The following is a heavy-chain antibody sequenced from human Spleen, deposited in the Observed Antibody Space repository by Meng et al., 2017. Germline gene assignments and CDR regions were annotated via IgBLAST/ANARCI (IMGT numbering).Heavy chain of an antibody. CDR2: IHYSGST. V-gene: IGHV4-39*01. CDR3: GRHRRYYDNRIDY. CDR1: GGSISSTDYY. D-gene: IGHD3-22*01. J-gene: IGHJ4*02. Sequence: QPQLQESGPGLVKPSEALSLTCTVSGGSISSTDYYWGWIRQPPGKGLEWIGSIHYSGSTYHTPSLKSRVTMSVDTSRDQFSLNLRSVTAADTAVYYCGRHRRYYDNRIDYWGQGTLVTVSS.